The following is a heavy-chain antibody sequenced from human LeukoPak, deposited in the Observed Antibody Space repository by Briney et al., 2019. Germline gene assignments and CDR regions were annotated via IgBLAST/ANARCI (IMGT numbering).Heavy chain of an antibody. CDR2: IRSKINSYAT. V-gene: IGHV3-73*01. Sequence: GGSLRLPCGPSEITFSASAMHWGRRAPGKGLEGVGRIRSKINSYATAYAASVTGRFTISRHDSRNTAYLQMNSLKTEETAVYYCNGQEYSSSPGDYWGQGTLVTVSS. CDR1: EITFSASA. J-gene: IGHJ4*02. D-gene: IGHD6-6*01. CDR3: NGQEYSSSPGDY.